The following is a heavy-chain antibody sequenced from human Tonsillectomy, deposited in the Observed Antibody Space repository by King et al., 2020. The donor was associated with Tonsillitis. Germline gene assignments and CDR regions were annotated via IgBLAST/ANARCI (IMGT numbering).Heavy chain of an antibody. CDR3: ARVKEWFGENALKFDF. CDR2: INPNSGGT. V-gene: IGHV1-2*02. CDR1: GYTFTGYY. J-gene: IGHJ4*02. Sequence: QLVQSGAEVKKPGASVKVSCKASGYTFTGYYMHWVRQAPGQGLEWMGWINPNSGGTNYAQKFQGRVTMTRDTSISTAYMELSRLRSDDAAVYYCARVKEWFGENALKFDFWGQGTLVTVSS. D-gene: IGHD3-10*01.